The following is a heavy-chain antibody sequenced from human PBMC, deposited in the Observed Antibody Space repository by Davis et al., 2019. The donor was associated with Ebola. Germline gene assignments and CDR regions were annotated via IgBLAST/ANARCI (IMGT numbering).Heavy chain of an antibody. V-gene: IGHV5-10-1*01. CDR3: ARHFVGKLFGMDV. J-gene: IGHJ6*02. CDR1: GYSFTSYW. D-gene: IGHD2/OR15-2a*01. Sequence: GESLKISCKGSGYSFTSYWISWVRQMPGKGLEWMGRIDPSDSYTDYSPSFQGHVTISTDKSINTAYLQWNSLKASDTAIYFCARHFVGKLFGMDVWGQGTMVLVSS. CDR2: IDPSDSYT.